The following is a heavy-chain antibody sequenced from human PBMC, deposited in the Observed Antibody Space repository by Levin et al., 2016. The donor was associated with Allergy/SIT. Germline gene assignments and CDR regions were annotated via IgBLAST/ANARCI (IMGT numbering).Heavy chain of an antibody. D-gene: IGHD4-11*01. CDR2: ISGSSGST. Sequence: GESLKISCAASGFTFGTYAMSWVRQAPGKGLEWVSDISGSSGSTYYADSVKGRVTISRDNSKNTLYLQMNSLRAEDTAVYYCAKESGYSNTASYYYYMDVWGKGTTVTVSS. J-gene: IGHJ6*03. V-gene: IGHV3-23*01. CDR3: AKESGYSNTASYYYYMDV. CDR1: GFTFGTYA.